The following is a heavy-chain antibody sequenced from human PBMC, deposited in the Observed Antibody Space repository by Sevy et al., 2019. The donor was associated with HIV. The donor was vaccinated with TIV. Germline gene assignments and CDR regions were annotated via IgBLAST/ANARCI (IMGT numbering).Heavy chain of an antibody. D-gene: IGHD3-22*01. V-gene: IGHV4-4*07. Sequence: SETLSLTCTVSGGSISSYYWSWIRQPAGKGLEWIERIYTSGSTNYNPSLKSRVTMSVDTSKNQFSLKLSSVTAADTAVYYCARNYYDSSGSYYYYGMDVWGQGTTVTVSS. CDR3: ARNYYDSSGSYYYYGMDV. CDR1: GGSISSYY. CDR2: IYTSGST. J-gene: IGHJ6*02.